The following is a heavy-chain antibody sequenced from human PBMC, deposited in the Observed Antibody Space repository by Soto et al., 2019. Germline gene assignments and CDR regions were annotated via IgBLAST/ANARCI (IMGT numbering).Heavy chain of an antibody. CDR3: ARYPGIAAAGAFDYYHYGMDV. CDR1: GYTFTSYG. V-gene: IGHV1-18*04. CDR2: ISAYNGNT. D-gene: IGHD6-13*01. J-gene: IGHJ6*02. Sequence: ASVKVSCKASGYTFTSYGISWVRQAPGQGVEWMGWISAYNGNTNYAQKLQGRVTMTTDTSTSTAYMELRSLRSDDTAVYYCARYPGIAAAGAFDYYHYGMDVWGQGTTVTVS.